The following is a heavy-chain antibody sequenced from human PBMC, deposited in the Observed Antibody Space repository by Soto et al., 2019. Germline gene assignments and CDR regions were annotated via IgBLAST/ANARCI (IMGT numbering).Heavy chain of an antibody. CDR2: ISYDGSNK. J-gene: IGHJ4*02. V-gene: IGHV3-30*18. Sequence: QVQLLESGGGVVQPGRSLRLSCAASGFTFSTYGMHWVRQAPGKGLEWVAVISYDGSNKYYADSVKGRFTISRDNSXXTXXLQMNSLRAEDTAVYYCAKELGEYCTGGSCYYFDYWGQGTLVTVSS. CDR1: GFTFSTYG. CDR3: AKELGEYCTGGSCYYFDY. D-gene: IGHD2-15*01.